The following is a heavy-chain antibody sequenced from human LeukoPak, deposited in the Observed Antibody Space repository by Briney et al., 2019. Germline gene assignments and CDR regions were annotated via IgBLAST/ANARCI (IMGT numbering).Heavy chain of an antibody. CDR2: IIPIFGTA. Sequence: ASVKVSCKASGGTFSSYAISWVRQAPGQGLEWMGGIIPIFGTANYAQKFQGRVTITADGSTSTAYMELSSLRSEDTAVYYCARVEGGDGVDYWGQGTLVTVSS. CDR1: GGTFSSYA. V-gene: IGHV1-69*13. D-gene: IGHD1-26*01. J-gene: IGHJ4*02. CDR3: ARVEGGDGVDY.